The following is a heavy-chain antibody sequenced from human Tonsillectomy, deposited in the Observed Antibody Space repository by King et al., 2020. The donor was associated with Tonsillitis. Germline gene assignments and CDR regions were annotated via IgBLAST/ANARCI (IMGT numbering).Heavy chain of an antibody. CDR3: AGDYRDYYDSSGFQGAFDF. CDR1: GGTFSSYA. CDR2: IIPIFGTA. V-gene: IGHV1-69*01. J-gene: IGHJ3*01. Sequence: VQLVESGAEVKKPGSSVKVSCKASGGTFSSYALSWVRQTPGQGLEWMGGIIPIFGTANYAQKFQGRVTITADESTRTAYMELSSLTSEDTAVYYCAGDYRDYYDSSGFQGAFDFWGQGTMVTVSS. D-gene: IGHD3-22*01.